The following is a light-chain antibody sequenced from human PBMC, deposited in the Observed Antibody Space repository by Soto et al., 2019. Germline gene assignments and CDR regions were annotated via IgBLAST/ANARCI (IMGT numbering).Light chain of an antibody. CDR1: SSDIGGYNY. CDR3: SSYSSSSTVRYV. V-gene: IGLV2-14*03. CDR2: DVT. Sequence: QSVPTQPASVSGSPGQSITISCTGTSSDIGGYNYISWYQQHPDKGPKLIIYDVTNRPSGVSNRFSGSKSGNTASLTISGLQAEDEADYYCSSYSSSSTVRYVFGTGTKLTVL. J-gene: IGLJ1*01.